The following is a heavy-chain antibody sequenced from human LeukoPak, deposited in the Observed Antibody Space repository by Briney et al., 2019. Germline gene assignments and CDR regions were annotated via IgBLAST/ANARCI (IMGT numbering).Heavy chain of an antibody. Sequence: GESLQISCKASGYSFTSYWIAWVRQMPGKGLEWVGIIYPGDSDTRYSPSFQGQVTISADKSISTAYLQWSSLKASDTAMYYCARHLVEMATNDYWGQGTLVTVSS. CDR1: GYSFTSYW. V-gene: IGHV5-51*01. CDR2: IYPGDSDT. CDR3: ARHLVEMATNDY. J-gene: IGHJ4*02. D-gene: IGHD5-12*01.